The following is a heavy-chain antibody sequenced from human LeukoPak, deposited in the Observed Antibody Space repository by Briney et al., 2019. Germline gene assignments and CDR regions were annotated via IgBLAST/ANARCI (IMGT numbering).Heavy chain of an antibody. V-gene: IGHV3-30-3*01. CDR1: GFTFSSYA. CDR2: TSYDGSNK. CDR3: VRDNDDYKDDDFVYAFDI. J-gene: IGHJ3*02. D-gene: IGHD4-17*01. Sequence: GGSLRLSCAASGFTFSSYAMHWVRQAPGKGLEWVAVTSYDGSNKYYADSVKGRFTISRDNAKNSLYLQMNSLRDEDTAVYYCVRDNDDYKDDDFVYAFDIWGQGTMVTVSS.